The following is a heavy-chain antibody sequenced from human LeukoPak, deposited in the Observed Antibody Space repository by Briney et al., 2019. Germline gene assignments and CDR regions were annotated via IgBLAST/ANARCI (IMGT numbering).Heavy chain of an antibody. Sequence: ASVKVSCKASGYTFTGYYMHWVRQAPGQVLEWMGLINPDGGNTNYAQNFQGRVTLTRDTSTSTVCMELSSLRSEDTAIYYCARIRDGYNDAYDIWGQGTVVTVPS. CDR1: GYTFTGYY. CDR2: INPDGGNT. J-gene: IGHJ3*02. CDR3: ARIRDGYNDAYDI. V-gene: IGHV1-46*01. D-gene: IGHD5-24*01.